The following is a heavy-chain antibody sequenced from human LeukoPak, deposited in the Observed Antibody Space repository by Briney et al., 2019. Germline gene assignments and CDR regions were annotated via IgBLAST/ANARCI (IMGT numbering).Heavy chain of an antibody. CDR3: ARGNHYNWNSGYMDV. V-gene: IGHV4-59*01. CDR1: GGSISSYY. CDR2: IYYSGST. D-gene: IGHD1-7*01. Sequence: SETLSLTCTVSGGSISSYYWSWIRQPPGKGLEWIGYIYYSGSTNYNPSLKSRVTISVDTSKNQFSLKLSSVTAADTAVYYCARGNHYNWNSGYMDVWGKGTTVTVSS. J-gene: IGHJ6*03.